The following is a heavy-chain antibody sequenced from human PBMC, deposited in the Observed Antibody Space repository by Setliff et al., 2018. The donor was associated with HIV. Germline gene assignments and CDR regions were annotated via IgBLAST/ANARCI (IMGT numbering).Heavy chain of an antibody. CDR3: ARDYSGWYYFDC. CDR2: IHYSGAT. Sequence: SETLSLTCTVSGGSISSHYWIWIRQPPGKGLEWIGYIHYSGATNYNPSLKSRVTISLDTSRTQFSLRLSSVTAADTAVYYCARDYSGWYYFDCWGQGTLVTVSS. V-gene: IGHV4-59*11. CDR1: GGSISSHY. D-gene: IGHD6-19*01. J-gene: IGHJ4*02.